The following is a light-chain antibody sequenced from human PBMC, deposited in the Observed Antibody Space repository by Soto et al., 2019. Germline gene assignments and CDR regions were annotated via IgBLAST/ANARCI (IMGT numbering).Light chain of an antibody. Sequence: EVVLTQSPGTLSLSPGERVTLSCRASPGVVSTYLGWYQQRPGQAPRLLISGASSRAPGTPDRFSGSGSGTDFTLTISRLEPEDVAVYYCQHYGSPPPTFGQGTKVEI. CDR3: QHYGSPPPT. J-gene: IGKJ1*01. V-gene: IGKV3-20*01. CDR2: GAS. CDR1: PGVVSTY.